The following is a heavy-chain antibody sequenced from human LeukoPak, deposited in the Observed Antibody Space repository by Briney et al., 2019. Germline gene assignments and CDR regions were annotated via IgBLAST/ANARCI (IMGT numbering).Heavy chain of an antibody. Sequence: SETLSLTCTVSGGSISSGDYYWSWLRQPPGKGLEWIGYIYYSGSAYYNPSLKSRVTISVDTSKNQISLKLSSVTAADTAVYYCARDDIVTTIYDYWGQGTLVTVSS. CDR3: ARDDIVTTIYDY. CDR1: GGSISSGDYY. V-gene: IGHV4-30-4*01. D-gene: IGHD5-12*01. CDR2: IYYSGSA. J-gene: IGHJ4*02.